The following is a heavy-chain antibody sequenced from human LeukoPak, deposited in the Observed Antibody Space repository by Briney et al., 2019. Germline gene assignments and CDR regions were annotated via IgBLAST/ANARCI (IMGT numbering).Heavy chain of an antibody. CDR1: GGSFSGYY. CDR3: ARRTRDIVGATYFDY. V-gene: IGHV4-34*01. CDR2: INHSGST. J-gene: IGHJ4*02. Sequence: PSETLSLTCAVYGGSFSGYYWSWIRQPPGKGLEWIGEINHSGSTNYNPSLKSRVTISVDTSKNQFSLKLSSVTAADTAVYYCARRTRDIVGATYFDYWGQGTLVTVSS. D-gene: IGHD1-26*01.